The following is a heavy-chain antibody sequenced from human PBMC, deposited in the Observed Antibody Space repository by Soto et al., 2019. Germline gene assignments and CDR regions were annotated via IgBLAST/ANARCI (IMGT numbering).Heavy chain of an antibody. Sequence: GGSLRLSCAASGFTFSSFSMTWVRQAPGKGLEWVAHITGSAGTTYYADSVKGRFTISRDTSRNTVYLQMNSLRAEDTALYYCAKCMQAYWDYDAHHIWGQGTMVTVSS. J-gene: IGHJ3*02. CDR2: ITGSAGTT. CDR3: AKCMQAYWDYDAHHI. V-gene: IGHV3-23*01. CDR1: GFTFSSFS. D-gene: IGHD2-8*01.